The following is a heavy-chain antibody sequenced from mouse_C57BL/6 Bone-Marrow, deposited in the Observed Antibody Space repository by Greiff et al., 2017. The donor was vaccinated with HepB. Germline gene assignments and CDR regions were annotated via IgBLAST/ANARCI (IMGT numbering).Heavy chain of an antibody. CDR3: ARDYYYGSSSYWYFDV. D-gene: IGHD1-1*01. Sequence: EVQLVESGGGLVQSGRSLRLSCATSGFTFSDFYMEWVRQAPGKGLEWIAASRNKANDYTTEYSASVKGRFIVSRDTSQSILYLQMNALRAEDTAIYYCARDYYYGSSSYWYFDVWGTGTTVTVSS. J-gene: IGHJ1*03. CDR1: GFTFSDFY. V-gene: IGHV7-1*01. CDR2: SRNKANDYTT.